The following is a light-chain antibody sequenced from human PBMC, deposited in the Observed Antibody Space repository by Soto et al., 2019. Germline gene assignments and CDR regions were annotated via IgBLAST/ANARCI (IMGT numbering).Light chain of an antibody. CDR1: SSDIGGYNF. Sequence: QSALTQPPSASGSPGQSVTISCTGTSSDIGGYNFVSWYQQHPGKAPKLIIYEVFKRPSGVPDRFSGSKSGNAASLTVSGLQAEDEADYYCNSYAGNVLFGGGTKVTVL. CDR3: NSYAGNVL. CDR2: EVF. V-gene: IGLV2-8*01. J-gene: IGLJ3*02.